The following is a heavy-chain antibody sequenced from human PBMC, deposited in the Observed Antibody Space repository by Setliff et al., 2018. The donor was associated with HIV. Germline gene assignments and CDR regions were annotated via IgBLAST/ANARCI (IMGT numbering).Heavy chain of an antibody. CDR2: INPKSDGT. J-gene: IGHJ4*02. V-gene: IGHV1-2*04. CDR3: AQGAIRDSGSHITTR. Sequence: ASVKVSCKASGYTFTGYYMHWVRQAPGQGLEWMGWINPKSDGTNYAQKFQGWITMTRDTSISTAYMELSRLRSDDTAVYYCAQGAIRDSGSHITTRWGQGTLVTVSS. CDR1: GYTFTGYY. D-gene: IGHD3-10*01.